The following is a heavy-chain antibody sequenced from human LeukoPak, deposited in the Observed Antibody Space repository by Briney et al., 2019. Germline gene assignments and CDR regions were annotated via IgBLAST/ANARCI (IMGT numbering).Heavy chain of an antibody. CDR3: VKHRAFLGEHLGRLGGFDI. CDR1: GYTFTSYG. V-gene: IGHV1-18*01. J-gene: IGHJ3*02. CDR2: VSGNNNNA. D-gene: IGHD1-26*01. Sequence: ASVKVSCKASGYTFTSYGFSWVRQAPGQGLEWVGWVSGNNNNADYAEKFEDRVAMTTDTSTTTAYMDLRSLRSDDTAVYYCVKHRAFLGEHLGRLGGFDIWGQGTLVTVSS.